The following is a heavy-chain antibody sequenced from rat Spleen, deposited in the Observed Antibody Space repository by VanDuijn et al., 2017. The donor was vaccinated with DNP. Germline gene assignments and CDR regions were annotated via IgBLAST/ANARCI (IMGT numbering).Heavy chain of an antibody. Sequence: EVQLVESGGGLVQPGRSLKLSCEASGFTFSDYSMAWVRQAPKKGLEWVASITNSGGSTYYRDSVKGRFTISRDNAKSTLYLQMDSLRSEDTATYYCTTRDSGSSDYWGQGVMVTVSS. D-gene: IGHD5-1*01. CDR3: TTRDSGSSDY. CDR1: GFTFSDYS. CDR2: ITNSGGST. V-gene: IGHV5-20*01. J-gene: IGHJ2*01.